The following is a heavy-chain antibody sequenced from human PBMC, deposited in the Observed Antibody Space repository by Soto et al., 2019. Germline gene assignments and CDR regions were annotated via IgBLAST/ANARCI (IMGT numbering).Heavy chain of an antibody. V-gene: IGHV5-51*01. D-gene: IGHD3-22*01. CDR1: GYTFTSYR. J-gene: IGHJ4*02. CDR2: IYPGDYDI. Sequence: GESLKISCRGSGYTFTSYRIGWVRQMSGKGLEWLGIIYPGDYDIRYSPSFQGQVTISVDKSISTAYLQWSSLKASDTAMYYCVRMGGYYYDSSGHNYLDYWGQGTPVTVSS. CDR3: VRMGGYYYDSSGHNYLDY.